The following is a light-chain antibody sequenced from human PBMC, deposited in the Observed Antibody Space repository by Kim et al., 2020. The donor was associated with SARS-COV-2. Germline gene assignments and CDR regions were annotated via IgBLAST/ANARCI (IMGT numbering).Light chain of an antibody. V-gene: IGKV3-15*01. CDR1: QSVSSN. CDR2: DAS. J-gene: IGKJ2*01. CDR3: QHYNNWPPYT. Sequence: DIVMTQSPATLSVSPGERATLSCRASQSVSSNLAWYQQKPGQAPRLLIYDASTRATGFPARFSGSGSGTEFTLTISSLQSEDFAVYYCQHYNNWPPYTFGQGTKLEI.